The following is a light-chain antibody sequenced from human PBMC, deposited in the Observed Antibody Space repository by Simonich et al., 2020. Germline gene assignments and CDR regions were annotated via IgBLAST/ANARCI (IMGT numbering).Light chain of an antibody. CDR2: DVS. CDR3: SSYTSSSTWV. V-gene: IGLV2-14*01. Sequence: QSALTQPASVSGSPGQSITISCTGTSSHVGGYNYVSWYQQHPGKAPKLMIYDVSKRPSVVSNRFSGSKSGNTASLTISGLQAEDEADYYCSSYTSSSTWVFGGGTKLTVL. CDR1: SSHVGGYNY. J-gene: IGLJ3*02.